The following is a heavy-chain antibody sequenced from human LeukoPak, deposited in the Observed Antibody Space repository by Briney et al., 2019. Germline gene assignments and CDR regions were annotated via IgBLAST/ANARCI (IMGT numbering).Heavy chain of an antibody. CDR2: ISGSGGST. Sequence: PGGSLRLSCAASGFTFSSYAMSWVRQAPGKGLEWVSAISGSGGSTYYADSVKGRFTISRDNSKNTLYLQMNSLRAEDTAVYYCAKHRTTLFLEWLFSPYAFDIWGQGTMVTVSS. CDR1: GFTFSSYA. J-gene: IGHJ3*02. D-gene: IGHD3-3*01. CDR3: AKHRTTLFLEWLFSPYAFDI. V-gene: IGHV3-23*01.